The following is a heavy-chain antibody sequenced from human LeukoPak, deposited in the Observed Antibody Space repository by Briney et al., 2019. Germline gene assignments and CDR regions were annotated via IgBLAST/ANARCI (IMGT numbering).Heavy chain of an antibody. J-gene: IGHJ4*02. CDR3: ARNLIPEQLVLSF. V-gene: IGHV4-59*01. CDR2: IYYTGST. D-gene: IGHD6-13*01. CDR1: GDSISNYY. Sequence: SETLSLTCTVSGDSISNYYWNWIRQPPGKGLEWIGYIYYTGSTNYNPSLKSRVTMSVDTSKNQFTLNLKSVTPEDTAVYYCARNLIPEQLVLSFWGQGTLVTVSS.